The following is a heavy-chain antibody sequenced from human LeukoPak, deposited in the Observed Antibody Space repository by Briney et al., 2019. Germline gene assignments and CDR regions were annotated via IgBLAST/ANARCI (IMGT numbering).Heavy chain of an antibody. CDR3: AKSRGYDILTGPLVYFDY. Sequence: VASVKVSCKASGYTFPSYFMHWVRQAPGKALEWVSTISSTTDNYNYYADSVKGRFTISRDNSKNTLYLQMNSLRAEDTAVYYCAKSRGYDILTGPLVYFDYWGQGTLVTVSS. CDR2: ISSTTDNYN. CDR1: GYTFPSYF. D-gene: IGHD3-9*01. J-gene: IGHJ4*02. V-gene: IGHV3-23*01.